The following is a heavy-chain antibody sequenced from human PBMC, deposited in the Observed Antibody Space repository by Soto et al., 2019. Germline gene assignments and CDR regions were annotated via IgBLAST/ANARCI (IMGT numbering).Heavy chain of an antibody. CDR1: GFSFSSYA. CDR3: ARGGVRDYGGQGCEY. V-gene: IGHV3-30-3*01. CDR2: LSYDGDND. Sequence: QVQLVESGGGLVQLGRSLRLSCAASGFSFSSYAMQWVRQAPGKGLEWVAALSYDGDNDYYADYVEGRFTISRDLSRKKMHLELNGLRREDTAEYCCARGGVRDYGGQGCEYWGQGTQDTVS. D-gene: IGHD2-8*02. J-gene: IGHJ4*02.